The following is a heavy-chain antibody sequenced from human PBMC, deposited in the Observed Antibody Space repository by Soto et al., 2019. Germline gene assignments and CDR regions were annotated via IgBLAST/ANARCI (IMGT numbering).Heavy chain of an antibody. D-gene: IGHD4-17*01. CDR3: AKPPDYGDYGGTRGAFDY. CDR2: ISGSGGST. V-gene: IGHV3-23*01. CDR1: GFTFSSYA. J-gene: IGHJ4*02. Sequence: EVQLLESGGGLVQPGGSLRLSCAASGFTFSSYAMSWVRQAPGKGLEWVSAISGSGGSTYYADSVKGRFTISRDNSKNTLYLQMNSLRAEDTAVYYCAKPPDYGDYGGTRGAFDYWGQGTLVTVSS.